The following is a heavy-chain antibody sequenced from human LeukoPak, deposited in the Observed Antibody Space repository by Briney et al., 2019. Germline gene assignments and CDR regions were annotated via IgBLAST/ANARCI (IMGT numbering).Heavy chain of an antibody. V-gene: IGHV1-69*05. Sequence: SVKVSCKASGGTFSSYVISWVRQAAGQGLEGMGGIIPIFGTANYAQKFQGRVTITTDESTSTAYMELSSLRSEDTAVYYCARGPIVVVPAAMGMDVWGKGTTVTVSS. CDR2: IIPIFGTA. CDR3: ARGPIVVVPAAMGMDV. J-gene: IGHJ6*04. CDR1: GGTFSSYV. D-gene: IGHD2-2*01.